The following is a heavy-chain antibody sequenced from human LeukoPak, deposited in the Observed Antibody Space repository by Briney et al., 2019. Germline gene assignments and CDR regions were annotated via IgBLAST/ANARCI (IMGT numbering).Heavy chain of an antibody. CDR1: GGSISSSSYY. J-gene: IGHJ5*02. D-gene: IGHD1-26*01. Sequence: PSETLSLTCTVSGGSISSSSYYWGWIRQPPGKGLEWIGSIYYSGSTYYNPSLKSRVTISVDTSKNQLSLKPSSLTAADTAVYYCARHEYSGSYYGLSWFDPWGQGTLVTVSS. V-gene: IGHV4-39*01. CDR2: IYYSGST. CDR3: ARHEYSGSYYGLSWFDP.